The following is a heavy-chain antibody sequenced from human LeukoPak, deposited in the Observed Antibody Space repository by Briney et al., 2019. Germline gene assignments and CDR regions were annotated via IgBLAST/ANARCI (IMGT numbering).Heavy chain of an antibody. CDR3: ARAGSGYDFPDY. J-gene: IGHJ4*02. CDR2: INPNSGGT. Sequence: ASVKVSCKTSGYSFTSYDINWVRQAPGQGLEWMGWINPNSGGTNYAQKFQGRVTMTRDTSISTAYMELSRLRSDDTAVYYCARAGSGYDFPDYWGQGTLVTVSS. CDR1: GYSFTSYD. D-gene: IGHD5-12*01. V-gene: IGHV1-2*02.